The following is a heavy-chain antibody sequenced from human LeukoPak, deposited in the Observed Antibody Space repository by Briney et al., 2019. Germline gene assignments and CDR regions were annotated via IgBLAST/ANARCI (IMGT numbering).Heavy chain of an antibody. CDR1: GFTFSSYW. CDR2: ISSSTSYI. D-gene: IGHD3-16*01. V-gene: IGHV3-21*01. CDR3: ARELYDYVWGSYRDYAFDI. Sequence: GGSLRLSCAASGFTFSSYWMNWVRQAPGKGLEWVSSISSSTSYIYYADSVKGRFTISRDNAKNTLYLQMNSLRAEDTAVYYCARELYDYVWGSYRDYAFDIWGQGTMVTVSS. J-gene: IGHJ3*02.